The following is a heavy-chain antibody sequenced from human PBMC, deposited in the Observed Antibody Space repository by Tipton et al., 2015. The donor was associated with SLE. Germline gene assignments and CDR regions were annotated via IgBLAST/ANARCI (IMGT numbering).Heavy chain of an antibody. V-gene: IGHV4-61*08. J-gene: IGHJ3*02. CDR2: IYYSGST. Sequence: TLSLTCTVSGGSISSGGYYWSWIRQHPGKGLEWIGYIYYSGSTNYNPSLKSRVTISVDTSKNQFSLKLSSVTAADTAVYYCARDCCSGGSAIGAFDIWGQGTMVTVSS. CDR3: ARDCCSGGSAIGAFDI. CDR1: GGSISSGGYY. D-gene: IGHD2-15*01.